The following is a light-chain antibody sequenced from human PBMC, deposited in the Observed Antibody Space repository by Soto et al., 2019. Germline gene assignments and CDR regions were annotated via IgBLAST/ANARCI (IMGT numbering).Light chain of an antibody. CDR2: SDN. J-gene: IGLJ2*01. V-gene: IGLV1-44*01. CDR1: SSNIGSNT. CDR3: AAWDDSLSGAI. Sequence: QSVLTQPPSASGTPGQRVTISCSGSSSNIGSNTVNWYQQLPGTAPKLLIYSDNRRPSGVPDRFSGSKSGTSASLAISGLQSEDEADYYCAAWDDSLSGAIFGGGTKLTVL.